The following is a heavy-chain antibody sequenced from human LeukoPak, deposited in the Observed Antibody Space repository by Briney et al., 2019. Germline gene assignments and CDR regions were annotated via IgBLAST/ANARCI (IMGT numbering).Heavy chain of an antibody. V-gene: IGHV4-39*07. J-gene: IGHJ4*02. CDR3: ARGPGGSSSSDFDY. Sequence: SETLSLTCTVSGGSISSSSYYWGWIRQPPGKGLEWIGRIYTSGSTNYNPSLKSRVTISVDTSKNQFSLKLSSVTVADTAVYYCARGPGGSSSSDFDYWGQGTLVTVSS. CDR2: IYTSGST. D-gene: IGHD6-6*01. CDR1: GGSISSSSYY.